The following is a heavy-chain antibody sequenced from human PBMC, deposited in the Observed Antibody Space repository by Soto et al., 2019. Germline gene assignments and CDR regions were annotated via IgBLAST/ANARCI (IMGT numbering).Heavy chain of an antibody. D-gene: IGHD1-7*01. CDR1: GASVSSSSYY. J-gene: IGHJ6*02. CDR3: TTYYYYGMDV. Sequence: QLQLHESGPGLVKPSETLSLTCTVSGASVSSSSYYWGWIRQPPGKGLEWIGSIYYSGSTYYNPSLKSRVTISVDTSKNQFSLKLSSVTAADTAVNAGTTYYYYGMDVWGQGTTVTVSS. CDR2: IYYSGST. V-gene: IGHV4-39*01.